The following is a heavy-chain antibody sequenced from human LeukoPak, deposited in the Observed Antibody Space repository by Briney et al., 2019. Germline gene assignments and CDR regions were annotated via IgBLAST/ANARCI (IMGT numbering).Heavy chain of an antibody. CDR3: ARSPHLIGYCSGGSCHNPFDY. V-gene: IGHV4-59*01. CDR1: GGSISSYY. D-gene: IGHD2-15*01. Sequence: SETLSLTCTVSGGSISSYYWSWIRQPPGRGLEWIGYIYYSGSTNYNPSLKSRVTISVDTSKNQFSLKLSSVTAADTAVYYCARSPHLIGYCSGGSCHNPFDYWGQGTLVTVSS. J-gene: IGHJ4*02. CDR2: IYYSGST.